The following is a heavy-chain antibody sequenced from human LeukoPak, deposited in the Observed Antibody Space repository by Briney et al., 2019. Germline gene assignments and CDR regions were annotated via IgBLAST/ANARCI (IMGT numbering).Heavy chain of an antibody. CDR1: GFSLSTNGVG. Sequence: SGPTLVNPTQTLTLTCTFSGFSLSTNGVGVGWIRQPPGKALEWLTLIYWDDDKRYSPSLKSRLTITKDTSKNQVVLTMTNMDPVDTATYYCAHQSTIAVAGSFDYWGQGTLVTVSS. CDR2: IYWDDDK. V-gene: IGHV2-5*02. D-gene: IGHD6-19*01. J-gene: IGHJ4*02. CDR3: AHQSTIAVAGSFDY.